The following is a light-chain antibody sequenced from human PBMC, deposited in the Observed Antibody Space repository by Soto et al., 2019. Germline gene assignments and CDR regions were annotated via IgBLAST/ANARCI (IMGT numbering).Light chain of an antibody. CDR3: QQLNSYLAIT. J-gene: IGKJ5*01. CDR1: QTISSW. V-gene: IGKV1-5*01. CDR2: DAS. Sequence: DIQMTQSPSTLSGSVGDRVTITCRASQTISSWLAWYQQKPGKAPKLLIYDASSLESGVPSRFSGSGSGTEFTLTISSLQPEDFATYYCQQLNSYLAITFGQGTRLEIK.